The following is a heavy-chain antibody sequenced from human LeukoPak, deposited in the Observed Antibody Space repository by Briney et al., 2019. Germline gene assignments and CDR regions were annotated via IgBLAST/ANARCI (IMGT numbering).Heavy chain of an antibody. CDR3: ARDTAMVTYWFDP. D-gene: IGHD5-18*01. CDR1: GYTFTGYY. V-gene: IGHV1-2*02. Sequence: ASVKVSCKASGYTFTGYYMHWVRQAPGQGLEWMGWINPNSGGTNYAQKFQGRVTMTRDTSISAAYMELSRLRSDDTAVYYCARDTAMVTYWFDPWGQGTLVTVSS. J-gene: IGHJ5*02. CDR2: INPNSGGT.